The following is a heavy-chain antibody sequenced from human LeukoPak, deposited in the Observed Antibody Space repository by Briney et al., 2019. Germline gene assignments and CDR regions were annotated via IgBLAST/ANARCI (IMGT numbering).Heavy chain of an antibody. CDR3: ARAVEGYGSGSYSS. Sequence: ASVKVSCKASGGTFSSYAISWVRQAPGQGLEWMGWINPNSGGTNYAQKFQGRVTMTRDTSISTAYMELSRLRSDDTAVYYCARAVEGYGSGSYSSWGQGTLVTVSS. V-gene: IGHV1-2*02. D-gene: IGHD3-10*01. J-gene: IGHJ4*02. CDR1: GGTFSSYA. CDR2: INPNSGGT.